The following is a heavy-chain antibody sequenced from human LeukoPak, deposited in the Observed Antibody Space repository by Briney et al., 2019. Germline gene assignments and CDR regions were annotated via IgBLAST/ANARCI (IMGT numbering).Heavy chain of an antibody. CDR2: IYHSGST. J-gene: IGHJ5*02. Sequence: SETLSLTCAVSGGSISSGGYSWSWIRQPPGKGLAWIGYIYHSGSTYYNPSLKSRVTISVDRSKNQFSLKLSSVTAADTAVYYCARGGWWFDPWGQGTLVTVSS. CDR1: GGSISSGGYS. V-gene: IGHV4-30-2*01. CDR3: ARGGWWFDP. D-gene: IGHD3-10*01.